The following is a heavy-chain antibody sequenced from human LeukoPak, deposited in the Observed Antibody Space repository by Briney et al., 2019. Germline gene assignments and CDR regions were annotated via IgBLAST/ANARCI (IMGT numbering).Heavy chain of an antibody. CDR2: IYTSGST. J-gene: IGHJ4*02. CDR1: GGSFSGYY. D-gene: IGHD3-10*01. Sequence: SETLSLTCAVYGGSFSGYYWSWIRQPAGKGLEWIGRIYTSGSTNYNPSLKSRVTMSVDTSKNQFSLKLSSVTAADTAVYYCARVNREGPAGNGSGSYYNALDYWGQGTLVTVSS. CDR3: ARVNREGPAGNGSGSYYNALDY. V-gene: IGHV4-59*10.